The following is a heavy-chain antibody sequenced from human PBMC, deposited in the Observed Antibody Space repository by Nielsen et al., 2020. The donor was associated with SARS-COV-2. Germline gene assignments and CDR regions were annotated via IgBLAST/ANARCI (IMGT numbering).Heavy chain of an antibody. CDR1: GGTFSSYA. Sequence: SVKVSCKASGGTFSSYAISWVRQAPGQGLEWMGRIIPILGIANYAQKFQGRVTITADKSTSTAYMELSSLRSEDTAVYYCARLAVDYGMDVWGQGTTVTVSS. V-gene: IGHV1-69*04. CDR2: IIPILGIA. CDR3: ARLAVDYGMDV. D-gene: IGHD6-19*01. J-gene: IGHJ6*02.